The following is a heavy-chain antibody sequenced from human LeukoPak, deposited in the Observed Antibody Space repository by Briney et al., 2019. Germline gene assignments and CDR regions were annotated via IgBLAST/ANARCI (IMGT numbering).Heavy chain of an antibody. CDR2: ITYDGSNK. Sequence: GGSLRLSCAASGFTLSNYAMHWVRQAPGKGLEWVAIITYDGSNKVYADVVKGRFTISRDNSKNTLYLQMNSLRAEDTALYYCARDGYFGSDSVTGAGALGDYYMDVWGKGTTVTVSS. CDR3: ARDGYFGSDSVTGAGALGDYYMDV. J-gene: IGHJ6*03. D-gene: IGHD3-9*01. V-gene: IGHV3-30*04. CDR1: GFTLSNYA.